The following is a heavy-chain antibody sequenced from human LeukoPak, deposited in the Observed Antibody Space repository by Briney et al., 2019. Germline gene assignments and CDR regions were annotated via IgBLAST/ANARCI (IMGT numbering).Heavy chain of an antibody. J-gene: IGHJ6*03. Sequence: ASVKVSCKASGYTFTSYGISWVRQAPGQGLEWMGWISAYNGNTNYAQKLQGRVTMTTDTSTSTAYMELRSLRSDDTAVYYCARGLHPEDYYYYYMDVWGKGTTVTVSS. CDR3: ARGLHPEDYYYYYMDV. V-gene: IGHV1-18*01. CDR1: GYTFTSYG. CDR2: ISAYNGNT. D-gene: IGHD4-11*01.